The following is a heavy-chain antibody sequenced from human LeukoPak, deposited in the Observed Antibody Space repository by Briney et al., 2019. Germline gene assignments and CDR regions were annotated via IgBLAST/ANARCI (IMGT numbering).Heavy chain of an antibody. CDR1: GGSFSGYY. V-gene: IGHV4-34*01. CDR3: ARGPGYEKYYDFWSYYYGMDV. CDR2: INHSGST. Sequence: KPSETLSLTCAVYGGSFSGYYWSWIRQPPGKGLEWIGEINHSGSTNYNPSLKSRVTISVDTSKNQFSLKLSSVTAADTAVYHCARGPGYEKYYDFWSYYYGMDVWGQGTTVTVSS. J-gene: IGHJ6*02. D-gene: IGHD3-3*01.